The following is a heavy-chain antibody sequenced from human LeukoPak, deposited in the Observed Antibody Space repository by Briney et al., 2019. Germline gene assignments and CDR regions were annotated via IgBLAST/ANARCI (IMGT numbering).Heavy chain of an antibody. CDR2: INSDGSNT. CDR3: ARDLSSSWIRNWYFDL. J-gene: IGHJ2*01. V-gene: IGHV3-74*01. CDR1: GFTFSSYW. D-gene: IGHD6-13*01. Sequence: GESLRLSCAASGFTFSSYWMHWVRQGPGKGLVWVSRINSDGSNTIYADSVKGRFTISRDNAKNTLYLQMNSLRAEDTAVYYCARDLSSSWIRNWYFDLWGRGTLVTVSS.